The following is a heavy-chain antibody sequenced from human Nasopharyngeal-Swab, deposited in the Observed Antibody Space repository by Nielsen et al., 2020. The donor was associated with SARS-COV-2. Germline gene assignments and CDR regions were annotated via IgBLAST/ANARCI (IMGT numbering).Heavy chain of an antibody. CDR1: GGSFSGSY. CDR3: ARGLSGVVPAPILGLGPYYYYYYMDV. CDR2: INQSGST. V-gene: IGHV4-34*01. D-gene: IGHD2-2*01. Sequence: SETLSLTCAVYGGSFSGSYWGWIRKPPGKGLEWIGEINQSGSTNYNPSLKSRVTISVDRSKNHFSLKLSSVTAADTAVYYCARGLSGVVPAPILGLGPYYYYYYMDVWGKGTSATVSS. J-gene: IGHJ6*03.